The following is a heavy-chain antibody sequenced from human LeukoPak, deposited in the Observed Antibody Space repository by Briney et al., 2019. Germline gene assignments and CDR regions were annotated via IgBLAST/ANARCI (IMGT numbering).Heavy chain of an antibody. CDR3: ARVDCSGGSCYSSVGAFDI. CDR2: IYYSENT. D-gene: IGHD2-15*01. Sequence: SETLSLTCTVSGGSISSSSDYWGWIRQAPGKGLEWIGSIYYSENTYYNSSLKSRVTISVDTSKNQFSLKLNSVTAADTAVYFCARVDCSGGSCYSSVGAFDIWGQGTMVTVSS. CDR1: GGSISSSSDY. V-gene: IGHV4-39*01. J-gene: IGHJ3*02.